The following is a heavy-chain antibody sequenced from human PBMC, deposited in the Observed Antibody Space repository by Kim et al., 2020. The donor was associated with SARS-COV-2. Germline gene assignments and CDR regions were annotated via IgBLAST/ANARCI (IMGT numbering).Heavy chain of an antibody. Sequence: ASVKVSCKASGYTFTPYNIHWVRQAPGQGLEWMGWINTNTGNPAYAQGFTGRFVFSLDTSVSTAYLQISSLKADDTAVYYCARGWGSIAAAGTHYWGQGTLVTVSS. D-gene: IGHD6-13*01. CDR2: INTNTGNP. CDR3: ARGWGSIAAAGTHY. J-gene: IGHJ4*02. CDR1: GYTFTPYN. V-gene: IGHV7-4-1*02.